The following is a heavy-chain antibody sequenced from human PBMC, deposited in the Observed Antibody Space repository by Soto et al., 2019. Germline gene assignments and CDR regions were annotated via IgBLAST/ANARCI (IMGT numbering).Heavy chain of an antibody. CDR2: IYTNDNT. CDR1: GFTLSSNY. CDR3: SRDGAYTDEGFHYGMDV. V-gene: IGHV3-53*02. J-gene: IGHJ6*02. Sequence: EVQLVESGGGLIQPGGSLRLSCAASGFTLSSNYMNWVRQAPGKGLEWVSVIYTNDNTYYAESVRGRFTISRDKSRNTLYLQMNRLRVEDTAVYYCSRDGAYTDEGFHYGMDVWGQGTTVTVSS. D-gene: IGHD4-17*01.